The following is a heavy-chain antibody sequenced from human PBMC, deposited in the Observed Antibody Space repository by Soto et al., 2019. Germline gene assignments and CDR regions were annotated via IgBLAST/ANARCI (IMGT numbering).Heavy chain of an antibody. J-gene: IGHJ5*02. CDR2: IYSSGST. CDR3: ARRGNSGLQSYSSGWIDP. D-gene: IGHD6-19*01. Sequence: QLQLQESGPGLVKPSETLSLTCSVSGDSISRINYYWGWIRQPPGKGLEWIGSIYSSGSTYYNPSHTTRVTMSVDMSNNQYSLKLNSVTAADTAIYYCARRGNSGLQSYSSGWIDPWGQGTLVTVSS. V-gene: IGHV4-39*01. CDR1: GDSISRINYY.